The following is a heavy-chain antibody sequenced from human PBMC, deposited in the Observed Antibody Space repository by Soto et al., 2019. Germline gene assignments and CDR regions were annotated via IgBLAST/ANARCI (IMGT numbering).Heavy chain of an antibody. CDR3: TRLARPDFYYMEV. J-gene: IGHJ6*03. CDR2: ISSNGVGT. CDR1: GFTLSGYA. Sequence: EVQLAESGGGLAQPGGSLRLSCAASGFTLSGYAMDWVSQAPGKGLEYVSGISSNGVGTYYANSVQGRFTISRENSKNTVYLQMVSLRPEDMAVYYCTRLARPDFYYMEVWGKGNTVTVS. D-gene: IGHD6-6*01. V-gene: IGHV3-64*01.